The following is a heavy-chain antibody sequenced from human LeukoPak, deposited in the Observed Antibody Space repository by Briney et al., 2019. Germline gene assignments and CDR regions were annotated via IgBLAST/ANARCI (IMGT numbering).Heavy chain of an antibody. V-gene: IGHV4-34*01. Sequence: KPSETLSLTCTVSGGSISSYYWSWIRQPPGKGLEWIGEINHSGSTNYNPSLKSRVTISVDTSKNQFSLKLSSVTAADTAVYYCARVSYYDSSGNRGAFDYWGQGTLVTVSS. CDR1: GGSISSYY. D-gene: IGHD3-22*01. J-gene: IGHJ4*02. CDR3: ARVSYYDSSGNRGAFDY. CDR2: INHSGST.